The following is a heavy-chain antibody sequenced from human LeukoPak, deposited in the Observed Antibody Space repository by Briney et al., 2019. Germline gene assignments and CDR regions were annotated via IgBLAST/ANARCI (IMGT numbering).Heavy chain of an antibody. CDR2: INPNSGDT. D-gene: IGHD2-21*02. Sequence: GASVKVSCKASGYTFTSYAMNWVRQAPGQGLEWMGRINPNSGDTNYAQKFQGRVTMTRDTSISTAYMELSRLRSDDTAVYYCARDYCGGDCFPDYWGQGTLVTLSS. CDR3: ARDYCGGDCFPDY. V-gene: IGHV1-2*06. CDR1: GYTFTSYA. J-gene: IGHJ4*02.